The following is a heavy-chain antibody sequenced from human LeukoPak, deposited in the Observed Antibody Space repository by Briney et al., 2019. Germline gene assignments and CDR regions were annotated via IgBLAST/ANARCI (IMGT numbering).Heavy chain of an antibody. J-gene: IGHJ4*02. V-gene: IGHV3-48*01. CDR1: GFIFTSYN. CDR3: ARGAREYDW. Sequence: GGSLRLSCVASGFIFTSYNMNWVRQAPGKGPEWISYISISSDAIYYADSVKGRFTISRDNAKNSVYLQMNSLRAEDTAVYFCARGAREYDWWGQGTLVTVSS. D-gene: IGHD2/OR15-2a*01. CDR2: ISISSDAI.